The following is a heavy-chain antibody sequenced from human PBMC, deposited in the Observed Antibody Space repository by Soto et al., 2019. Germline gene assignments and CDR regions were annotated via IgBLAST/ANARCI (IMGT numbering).Heavy chain of an antibody. CDR1: GGSISSSSYY. V-gene: IGHV4-39*01. D-gene: IGHD2-8*01. J-gene: IGHJ3*02. CDR2: IYYSGST. CDR3: ARRGYYAISAFDI. Sequence: PSETLSLTCTVSGGSISSSSYYWGWIRQPPGKGLEWIGSIYYSGSTYYKPSLKSRVTISVDTSKNHFSLKLSSVTAADTALYYCARRGYYAISAFDIWGQGTMVTVSS.